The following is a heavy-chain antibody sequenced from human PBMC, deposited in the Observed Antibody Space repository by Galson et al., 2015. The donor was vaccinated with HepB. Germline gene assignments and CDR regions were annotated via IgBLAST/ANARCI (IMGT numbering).Heavy chain of an antibody. CDR1: GFTFDDYA. Sequence: SLRLSCAASGFTFDDYAMHWVRQAPGKGLEWVSGISWNSDSIGYADSVKGRFTISRDNAKNSLYLQMNSLRAEDTALYYCAKGGGSSTPFYMDVWGKGTTVTVSS. J-gene: IGHJ6*03. CDR3: AKGGGSSTPFYMDV. CDR2: ISWNSDSI. D-gene: IGHD2-2*01. V-gene: IGHV3-9*01.